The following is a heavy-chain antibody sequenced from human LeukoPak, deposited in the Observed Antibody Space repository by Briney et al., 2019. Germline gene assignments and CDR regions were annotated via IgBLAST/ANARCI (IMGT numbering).Heavy chain of an antibody. CDR2: IKPDGTEE. D-gene: IGHD3-9*01. CDR1: GFTFSNFW. V-gene: IGHV3-7*04. CDR3: ARESMYYDVLTGSTYAFDI. Sequence: PGGSLRLSCAVSGFTFSNFWMTWVRQVPGKGLQWVANIKPDGTEEYYVDSVKGRFTISRDNAKNSLYLQMNSLRAEDTAVYYCARESMYYDVLTGSTYAFDIWGQGTMVTVSS. J-gene: IGHJ3*02.